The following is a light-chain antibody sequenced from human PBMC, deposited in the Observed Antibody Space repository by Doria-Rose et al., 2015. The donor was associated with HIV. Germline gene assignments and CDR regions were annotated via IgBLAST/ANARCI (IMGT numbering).Light chain of an antibody. Sequence: EIVMTQSPGTLSLSPGERATLSCRASQSFSSTYLAWYRQKPGQAPSLLIYDGSTRATGIPDRFSASGSGTDFTLTINRLEPEDFALYYCHQYGTSWTFGQGTKVEI. CDR3: HQYGTSWT. J-gene: IGKJ1*01. V-gene: IGKV3-20*01. CDR2: DGS. CDR1: QSFSSTY.